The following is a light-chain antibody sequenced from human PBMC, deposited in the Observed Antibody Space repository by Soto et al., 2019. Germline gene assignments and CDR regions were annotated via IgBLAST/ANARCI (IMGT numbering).Light chain of an antibody. V-gene: IGKV1-39*01. Sequence: DIQMTQSPSSLSASVGDRVTITCRASQSMSSYLNWYQQKPGKAPKLLIYAASTLHSGVPSRFRGGGCGTDFTLTFSSLQPEDFATSFCLRRSSTPVPFGPGTKVDVK. CDR2: AAS. CDR1: QSMSSY. CDR3: LRRSSTPVP. J-gene: IGKJ3*01.